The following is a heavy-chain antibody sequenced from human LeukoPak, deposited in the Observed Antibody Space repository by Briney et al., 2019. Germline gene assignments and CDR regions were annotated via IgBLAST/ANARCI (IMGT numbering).Heavy chain of an antibody. CDR1: GGTFSSYA. CDR2: IIPIFGTA. V-gene: IGHV1-69*05. CDR3: ARFAVHRRLTVAGQFGLDY. D-gene: IGHD6-19*01. J-gene: IGHJ4*02. Sequence: SVKVSCKASGGTFSSYAISWVRQAPGQGLEWMGGIIPIFGTANYAQKFQGRVTMTRDTSTSTVYMELSSLRSEDTAVYYCARFAVHRRLTVAGQFGLDYWGQGTLVTVSS.